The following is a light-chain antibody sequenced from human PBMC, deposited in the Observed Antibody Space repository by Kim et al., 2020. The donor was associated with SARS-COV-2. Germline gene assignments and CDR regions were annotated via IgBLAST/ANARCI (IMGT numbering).Light chain of an antibody. CDR3: QQYNNWPRT. J-gene: IGKJ1*01. V-gene: IGKV3-15*01. CDR1: QSVSSN. Sequence: EIVMTQSPATLSVSPGERATLSCRASQSVSSNLVWYQQKPGQAPRLLIYGASTRATGIPARFSGSGSGTEFTLTISSLQSEDFAVYYCQQYNNWPRTFCQGTKVDI. CDR2: GAS.